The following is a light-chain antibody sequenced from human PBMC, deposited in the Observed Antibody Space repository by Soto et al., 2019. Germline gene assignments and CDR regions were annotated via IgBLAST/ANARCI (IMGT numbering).Light chain of an antibody. CDR2: GAS. Sequence: EIVMTQSPATLSVAPGERVTFSCRASQGVSRKLAWYQHKPGQAPRLLISGASTGATGIPARFSGSGSGTEFTLTISSLQSEDFAVYFCQQYNIWPLWTFGQGTKVDIK. CDR3: QQYNIWPLWT. J-gene: IGKJ1*01. CDR1: QGVSRK. V-gene: IGKV3-15*01.